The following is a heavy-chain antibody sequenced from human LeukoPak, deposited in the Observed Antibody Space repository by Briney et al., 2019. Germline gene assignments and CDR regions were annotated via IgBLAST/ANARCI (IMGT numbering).Heavy chain of an antibody. CDR3: ARVNEKTDCSGGSCYYFDY. CDR2: ISTSGST. D-gene: IGHD2-15*01. Sequence: SETLSLTCTVSGGSISSYYWSWIRQPAGKGLEWIERISTSGSTNYNPSLKSRVTLSVDTSKNQFSLKLSSVTAADTAVYYCARVNEKTDCSGGSCYYFDYWGQGTLVTVSS. V-gene: IGHV4-4*07. CDR1: GGSISSYY. J-gene: IGHJ4*02.